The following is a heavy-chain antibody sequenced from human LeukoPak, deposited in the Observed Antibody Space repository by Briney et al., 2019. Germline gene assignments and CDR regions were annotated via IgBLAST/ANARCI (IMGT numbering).Heavy chain of an antibody. CDR1: GFTFSSYS. CDR3: ASTYYYGSGSYYFDY. Sequence: GGSLRLSCAASGFTFSSYSMNWVRQAPGKGLEWVSVIYSSGSTYYADSVKGRFTISRDNSKNTLYLQMNSLRAEDTAVYYCASTYYYGSGSYYFDYWGQGTLVTVSS. V-gene: IGHV3-66*01. J-gene: IGHJ4*02. D-gene: IGHD3-10*01. CDR2: IYSSGST.